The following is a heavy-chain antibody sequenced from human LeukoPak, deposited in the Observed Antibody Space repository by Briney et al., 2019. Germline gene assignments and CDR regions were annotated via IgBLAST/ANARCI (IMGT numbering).Heavy chain of an antibody. CDR1: GGSFSGYY. Sequence: SETLSLTCAVYGGSFSGYYWSWLRQPPGKGLEWIGEINHSGSTNYNPSLKSRVTISVDTSKNQFSLKLSSVTAADTAVYYCARGHTYGSGVYRHYYYYYGMDVWGQGTTVTVFS. D-gene: IGHD3-10*01. CDR3: ARGHTYGSGVYRHYYYYYGMDV. CDR2: INHSGST. V-gene: IGHV4-34*01. J-gene: IGHJ6*02.